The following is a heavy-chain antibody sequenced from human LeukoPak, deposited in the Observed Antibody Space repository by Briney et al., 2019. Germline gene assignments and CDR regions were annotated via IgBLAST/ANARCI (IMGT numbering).Heavy chain of an antibody. D-gene: IGHD3-22*01. CDR1: GGSFSGYY. CDR3: ARGIGTSYDSSRDAFDI. J-gene: IGHJ3*02. CDR2: INHSGST. V-gene: IGHV4-34*01. Sequence: PSETLSLTCAVYGGSFSGYYWSWIRQPPGKGLEWIGEINHSGSTNYNPSLKSRVTISVDTSKNQFSLKLSSVTAADTAVYYCARGIGTSYDSSRDAFDIWGQGTMVTVPS.